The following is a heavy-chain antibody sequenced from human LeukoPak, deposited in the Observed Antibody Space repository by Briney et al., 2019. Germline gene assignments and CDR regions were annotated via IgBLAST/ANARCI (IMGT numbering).Heavy chain of an antibody. Sequence: GGSLRLSCAASGFPFSSSWVHWVRQAPGKGPVWVSRISGDGGSTEYADSVKGRFAISRDNAKNTLYLQMNSLRAEDTAVYYCASRFRDGLDIWGQGTMGTVSS. CDR2: ISGDGGST. CDR3: ASRFRDGLDI. J-gene: IGHJ3*02. CDR1: GFPFSSSW. V-gene: IGHV3-74*01.